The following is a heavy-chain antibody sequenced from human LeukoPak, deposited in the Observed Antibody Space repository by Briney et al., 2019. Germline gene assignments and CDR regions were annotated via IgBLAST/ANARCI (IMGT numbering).Heavy chain of an antibody. Sequence: PGGSLRLSCAASGFTFDDYGMSWVRQVPGKGLEWVSGINWNGGSTGNADSVKGRFTISRDNAKNSLYLQMNSLRTEDTALYYCAKGKNTGSYLSHVDYWGQGTLVTVSS. D-gene: IGHD3-10*01. CDR1: GFTFDDYG. V-gene: IGHV3-20*04. J-gene: IGHJ4*02. CDR2: INWNGGST. CDR3: AKGKNTGSYLSHVDY.